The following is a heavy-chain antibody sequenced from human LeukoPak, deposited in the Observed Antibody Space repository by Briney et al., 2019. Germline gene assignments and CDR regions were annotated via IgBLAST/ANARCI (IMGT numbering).Heavy chain of an antibody. CDR2: IYYSRST. V-gene: IGHV4-59*01. J-gene: IGHJ4*02. CDR1: GGSISSYY. Sequence: PSETLSLTCTVSGGSISSYYWSWIRQPPGKGLEWIGYIYYSRSTNYNPSLKSRVTISVDPSKNQFSLKLSSVTAADTAVYYCARATYYYGSGSYHYYFDYWGQGTLVTVSS. D-gene: IGHD3-10*01. CDR3: ARATYYYGSGSYHYYFDY.